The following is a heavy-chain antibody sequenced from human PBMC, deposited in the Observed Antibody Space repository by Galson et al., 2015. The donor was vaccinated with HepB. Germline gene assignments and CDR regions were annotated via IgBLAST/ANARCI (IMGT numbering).Heavy chain of an antibody. CDR3: ARPEITGGFDT. CDR1: GYTFTAYF. V-gene: IGHV1-2*02. Sequence: SVKVSCKASGYTFTAYFVHWVRQAPGQGLEWMGWVNPNSGATNYAQKFQGRVTMTRDASISTAYMELKSLRSDDTALYFCARPEITGGFDTWGQGTLVTVSS. J-gene: IGHJ1*01. CDR2: VNPNSGAT. D-gene: IGHD3-16*01.